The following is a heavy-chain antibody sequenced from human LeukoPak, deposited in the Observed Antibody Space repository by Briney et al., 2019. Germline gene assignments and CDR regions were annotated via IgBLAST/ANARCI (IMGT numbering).Heavy chain of an antibody. Sequence: SETLSLTCTVSGGSISSSSYYWGWIRQPPGKGLEWIGYFSSSGSTNYNPSLKSRVTILVDTSKNQFSLKLSSVTAADTAVYYCARVRGDSYKGWFDPWGQGTLVTVSS. CDR3: ARVRGDSYKGWFDP. J-gene: IGHJ5*02. CDR1: GGSISSSSYY. D-gene: IGHD5-24*01. CDR2: FSSSGST. V-gene: IGHV4-61*05.